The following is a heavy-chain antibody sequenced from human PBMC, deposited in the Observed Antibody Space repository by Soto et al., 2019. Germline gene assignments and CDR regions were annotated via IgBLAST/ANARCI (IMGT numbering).Heavy chain of an antibody. CDR1: GYTFTNYA. J-gene: IGHJ5*02. D-gene: IGHD1-1*01. Sequence: QVQLVQSGSEVKKPGASVKVSCKASGYTFTNYAMHWVRQAPGQRLEWMGWVNAGNGDTKYSQKFQARVTITTDTTASTAYMELSSLTSENTAGYYCAREDRWLERGWFDPWGQGTLVTVSS. CDR3: AREDRWLERGWFDP. CDR2: VNAGNGDT. V-gene: IGHV1-3*01.